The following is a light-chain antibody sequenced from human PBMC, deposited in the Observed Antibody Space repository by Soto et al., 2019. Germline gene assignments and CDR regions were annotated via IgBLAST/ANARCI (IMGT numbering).Light chain of an antibody. CDR3: QQSYSTPLT. V-gene: IGKV3-20*01. Sequence: EIVLTQSPGTLSLSPGKRATLSCRASQSISSSYLAWYQQRPGQAPRLLIYGASSRATGIPDRFSGSGSGTEFTLTISSLQPKDFATYYCQQSYSTPLTFGQGTKVDIK. CDR2: GAS. J-gene: IGKJ1*01. CDR1: QSISSSY.